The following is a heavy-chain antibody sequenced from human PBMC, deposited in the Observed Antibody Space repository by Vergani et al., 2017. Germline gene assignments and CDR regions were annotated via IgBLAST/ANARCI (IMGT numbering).Heavy chain of an antibody. CDR1: GASIRSSNYY. V-gene: IGHV4-39*01. Sequence: QLQLQESGPGLVKPSATLSLTCSVSGASIRSSNYYWGWIRQPPGKGLEWIASIFYSGSTYYNPSLKSRVTISVDTSKNQFSLKLSSVTAADTAVYFCGGHSTVERLVKLGRIDPWGEGILVTVSS. J-gene: IGHJ5*02. CDR2: IFYSGST. CDR3: GGHSTVERLVKLGRIDP. D-gene: IGHD4-23*01.